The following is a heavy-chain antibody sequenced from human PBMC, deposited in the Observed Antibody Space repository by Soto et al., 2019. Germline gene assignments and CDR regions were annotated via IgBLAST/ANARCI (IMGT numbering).Heavy chain of an antibody. CDR1: GFTFSDYY. CDR2: ISSSGSTI. D-gene: IGHD3-22*01. Sequence: LRLSCAASGFTFSDYYMSWIRQAPGKGLEWVSYISSSGSTIYYADSVKGRFTISRDNAKNSLYLQMNSLRAEDTTVYYCARGNYCDSSGYYYWGQGTLVTVSS. CDR3: ARGNYCDSSGYYY. V-gene: IGHV3-11*01. J-gene: IGHJ4*02.